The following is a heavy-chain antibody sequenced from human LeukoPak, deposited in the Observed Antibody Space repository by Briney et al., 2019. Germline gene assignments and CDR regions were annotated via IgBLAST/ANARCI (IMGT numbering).Heavy chain of an antibody. J-gene: IGHJ4*02. CDR3: ARDRGNTAMARFASDY. V-gene: IGHV1-2*02. CDR2: INPNSGGA. Sequence: ASVKVSCKASGYTFTEYYMHWVRQAPGQGLEWMGWINPNSGGANYAQKLQGRVTMTTDTSTSTAYMELRSLRSDDTAVYYCARDRGNTAMARFASDYWGQGTLVTVSS. CDR1: GYTFTEYY. D-gene: IGHD5-18*01.